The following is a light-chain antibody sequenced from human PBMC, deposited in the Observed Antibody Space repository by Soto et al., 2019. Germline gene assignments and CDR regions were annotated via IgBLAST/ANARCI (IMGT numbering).Light chain of an antibody. V-gene: IGKV3-20*01. Sequence: EIVLTQSPGTLSLSPGERATLSCGASQSVTSNYLAWYQQKPGQAPRLLIFGASTRATGIPDRFSGSGSGTDFTLTISRLEPEDFAVYYCQHYYTSYTTFGKGIKVEIK. CDR3: QHYYTSYTT. J-gene: IGKJ1*01. CDR1: QSVTSNY. CDR2: GAS.